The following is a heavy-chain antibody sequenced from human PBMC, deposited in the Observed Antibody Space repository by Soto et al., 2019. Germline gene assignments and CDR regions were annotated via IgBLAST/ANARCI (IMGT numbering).Heavy chain of an antibody. V-gene: IGHV1-46*02. CDR2: INPKVGSS. CDR1: GFPFNTYH. CDR3: VRGDDAGYYYGYLDS. J-gene: IGHJ4*02. Sequence: QVQLVQSGAEVKKPGASVRISCKASGFPFNTYHLHWLRQAPGQGLEWMGMINPKVGSSTYAQKFQGRLTVTRETSTSTVYMDLSSLRSDDTAFYYCVRGDDAGYYYGYLDSWGQGTLVTVSS. D-gene: IGHD3-3*01.